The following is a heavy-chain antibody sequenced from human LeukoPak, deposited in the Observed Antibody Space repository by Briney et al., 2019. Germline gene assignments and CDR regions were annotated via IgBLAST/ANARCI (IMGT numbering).Heavy chain of an antibody. D-gene: IGHD3-22*01. V-gene: IGHV4-34*01. Sequence: SETLSLTCAVYGGSFSGYYWSWIRQPPGKGLEWIGEINHSGSTNYNPSLKSRVTISVDTSKNQFSLKLSSVTAADTAVYYCARSREYYNSSGYYEYWGQGTLVTVSS. CDR3: ARSREYYNSSGYYEY. J-gene: IGHJ4*02. CDR2: INHSGST. CDR1: GGSFSGYY.